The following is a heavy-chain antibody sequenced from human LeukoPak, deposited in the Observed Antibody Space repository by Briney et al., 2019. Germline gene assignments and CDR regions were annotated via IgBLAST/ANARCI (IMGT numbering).Heavy chain of an antibody. CDR2: IHHSGST. J-gene: IGHJ2*01. Sequence: PSETLSLICAVSGYSSTTVYYWGWIRQPPGKGLEWIGSIHHSGSTYYNPSLKSRLTISLDTSKNLFSLKLTSVTAADTAFYYCARHCGSSSCSWYFDLWGRGTLVTVSS. D-gene: IGHD6-6*01. CDR1: GYSSTTVYY. CDR3: ARHCGSSSCSWYFDL. V-gene: IGHV4-38-2*01.